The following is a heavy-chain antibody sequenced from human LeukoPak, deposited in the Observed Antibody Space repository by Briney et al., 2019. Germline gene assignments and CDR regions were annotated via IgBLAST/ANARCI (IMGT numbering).Heavy chain of an antibody. CDR1: GFTYSTYC. D-gene: IGHD2-2*01. CDR3: ARVNPQRPDCSSTSCYLDALDI. V-gene: IGHV3-21*01. Sequence: GGSLRPSCAASGFTYSTYCMSWVRQAPGKGLEWVSSISSSSTYIYYADSVKGRFTISRDNAKNSLYLQMNSLRAEDTAVYYCARVNPQRPDCSSTSCYLDALDIWGQGTVVTVSS. CDR2: ISSSSTYI. J-gene: IGHJ3*02.